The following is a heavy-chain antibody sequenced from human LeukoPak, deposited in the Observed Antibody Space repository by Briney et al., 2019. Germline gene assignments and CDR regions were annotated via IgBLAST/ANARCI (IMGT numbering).Heavy chain of an antibody. CDR3: AREPIVGASGLDY. V-gene: IGHV4-39*07. Sequence: SETLSLTCTVSGGSISSSSYYWGWFRQPPGKGLEWIGSIYYSGSTYYNPSLKSRVTISVDTSKNQFSLKLSSVTAADTAVYYCAREPIVGASGLDYWGQGTLVTVSS. CDR2: IYYSGST. D-gene: IGHD1-26*01. CDR1: GGSISSSSYY. J-gene: IGHJ4*02.